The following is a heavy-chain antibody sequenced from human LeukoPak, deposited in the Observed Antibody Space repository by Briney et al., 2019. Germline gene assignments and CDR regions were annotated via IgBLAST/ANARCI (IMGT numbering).Heavy chain of an antibody. CDR3: ARESSDDTFFSRRFDY. CDR1: GGSISSSIYY. Sequence: SSETLSLTCTVSGGSISSSIYYWGWIRQPPGKGLEWIGSINYGGTTFYNPSLKSRVTISVDTSKNQFSLKLSSVTAADTAVYYCARESSDDTFFSRRFDYWGQGTLVTVSS. CDR2: INYGGTT. V-gene: IGHV4-39*07. J-gene: IGHJ4*02. D-gene: IGHD3-9*01.